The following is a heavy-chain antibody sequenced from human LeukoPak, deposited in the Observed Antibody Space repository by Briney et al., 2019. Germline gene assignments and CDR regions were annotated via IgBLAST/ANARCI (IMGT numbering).Heavy chain of an antibody. CDR2: ISGSGANA. V-gene: IGHV3-23*01. CDR1: GFTFNTYA. J-gene: IGHJ4*01. D-gene: IGHD3-16*02. CDR3: AKERAGYTNPYYFDY. Sequence: GVSLSFSGAGSGFTFNTYAMSWVRQAPGKGLEWVSTISGSGANAYYADSVRGRFTISRDNSKNTLYLHMNSLRAEDTAVYYCAKERAGYTNPYYFDYWGQGTLVTVSS.